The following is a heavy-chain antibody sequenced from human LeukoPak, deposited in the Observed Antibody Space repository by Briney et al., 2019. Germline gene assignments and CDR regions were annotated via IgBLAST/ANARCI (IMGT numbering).Heavy chain of an antibody. V-gene: IGHV4-4*07. CDR3: ARDYYDSSGYYSYYCYYMDV. CDR2: IYTSGST. CDR1: GGSISSYY. J-gene: IGHJ6*03. Sequence: SETLSLTCTVSGGSISSYYWSWIRQPAGKGLEWIGRIYTSGSTNYNPSLKSRVTMSVDTSKNQFSLKLSSVTAADTAVYYCARDYYDSSGYYSYYCYYMDVWGKGTTVTVSS. D-gene: IGHD3-22*01.